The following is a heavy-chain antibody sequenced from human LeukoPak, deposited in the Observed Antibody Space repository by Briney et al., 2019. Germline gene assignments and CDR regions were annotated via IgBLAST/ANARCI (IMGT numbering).Heavy chain of an antibody. CDR3: ARVAGWNDLVY. Sequence: SETLSLTCTVSGPYESSQYCSCLRQSPGKGLEWIGYIHYSVTTNYNPSLNSRVTISVDTSKNQFSLKLSSVTSADTAVYYCARVAGWNDLVYWGQGTRVTVSS. J-gene: IGHJ4*02. V-gene: IGHV4-59*02. D-gene: IGHD1-1*01. CDR2: IHYSVTT. CDR1: GPYESSQY.